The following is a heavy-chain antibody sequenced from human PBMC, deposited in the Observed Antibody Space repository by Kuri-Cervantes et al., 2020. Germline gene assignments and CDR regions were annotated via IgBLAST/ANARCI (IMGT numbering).Heavy chain of an antibody. V-gene: IGHV1-69*06. CDR2: IIPIFGTA. J-gene: IGHJ6*03. CDR3: ARTKTYYYGSGSYSPSHYYYYMDV. CDR1: GYTFTSYA. Sequence: SVKVSCKASGYTFTSYAISWVRQAPGQGLEWMGGIIPIFGTANYAQKFQGRVTITADKSTSTAYMELSSLRSEDTAVYYCARTKTYYYGSGSYSPSHYYYYMDVWGKGTTVTVSS. D-gene: IGHD3-10*01.